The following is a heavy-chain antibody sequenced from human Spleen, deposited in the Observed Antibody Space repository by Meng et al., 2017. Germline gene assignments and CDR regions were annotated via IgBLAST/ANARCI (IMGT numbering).Heavy chain of an antibody. Sequence: GSLRLSCAVSGYSITGSYNWGWIRQSPGKGLEWIESTYQSGSTYYNPSLKSRVTMSADTSKYQFSLKLTSVTAADTAVYYCAGGAVVTLIFYHAMDVWGQGTTVTVSS. CDR1: GYSITGSYN. CDR3: AGGAVVTLIFYHAMDV. CDR2: TYQSGST. J-gene: IGHJ6*02. D-gene: IGHD2-21*02. V-gene: IGHV4-38-2*01.